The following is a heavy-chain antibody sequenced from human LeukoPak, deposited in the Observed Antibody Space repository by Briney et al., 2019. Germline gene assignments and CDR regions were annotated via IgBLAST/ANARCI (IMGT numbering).Heavy chain of an antibody. J-gene: IGHJ4*02. CDR2: IKQDGSEK. CDR1: GFTFSSYW. D-gene: IGHD3-10*01. CDR3: ARLYYYGSGSSFDY. Sequence: GRSLRLSCAASGFTFSSYWMSWVRQAPGKGLEWVANIKQDGSEKYYVDSVKGRFTISRDNAKNSLYLQMNSLRAEDTAVYYCARLYYYGSGSSFDYWGQGTLVTVSS. V-gene: IGHV3-7*01.